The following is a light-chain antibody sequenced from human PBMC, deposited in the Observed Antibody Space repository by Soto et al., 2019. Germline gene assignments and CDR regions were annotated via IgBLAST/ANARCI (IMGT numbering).Light chain of an antibody. CDR3: QQYGSSPRT. CDR2: GAS. CDR1: QSVSSSY. J-gene: IGKJ1*01. Sequence: EIALTQSPGTLSLSPGERATLSCRASQSVSSSYLAWYQQKPGQAPRLLIYGASSRATGISDRFSGSGSGTDFTLTISRLEPEDFAVYFCQQYGSSPRTFGHGTKVEIK. V-gene: IGKV3-20*01.